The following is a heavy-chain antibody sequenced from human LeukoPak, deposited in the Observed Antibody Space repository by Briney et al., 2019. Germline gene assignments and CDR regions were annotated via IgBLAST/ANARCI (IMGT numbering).Heavy chain of an antibody. D-gene: IGHD2-8*01. J-gene: IGHJ4*02. V-gene: IGHV4-34*01. Sequence: SETLSLNGAGYGWSFSGYYWSWIRQPPGKGLEWIGKINHSGSTNYNPSLESLVTISVDTSKNQFSLKLSSVTAADTAVYYCARVGCTNGVCYLKYGTQRYFDYWGQGTMVTVSS. CDR1: GWSFSGYY. CDR3: ARVGCTNGVCYLKYGTQRYFDY. CDR2: INHSGST.